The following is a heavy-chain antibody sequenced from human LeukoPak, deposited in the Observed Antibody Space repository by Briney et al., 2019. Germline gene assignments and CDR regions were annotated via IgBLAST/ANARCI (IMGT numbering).Heavy chain of an antibody. CDR3: AHRKATSWAHDY. Sequence: PGGSLRLSCAASGFTFSSYAMSWVRQAPGKGLEWVSVIYSGGSGSTYYADSVKGRFTISRDNSKNTLNLQMNSLRAEDTAVYYCAHRKATSWAHDYWGQGTLVTVSS. CDR1: GFTFSSYA. J-gene: IGHJ4*02. CDR2: IYSGGSGST. V-gene: IGHV3-23*03. D-gene: IGHD2-2*01.